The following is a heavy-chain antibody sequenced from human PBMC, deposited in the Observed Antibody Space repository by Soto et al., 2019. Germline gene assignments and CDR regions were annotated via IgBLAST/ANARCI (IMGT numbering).Heavy chain of an antibody. CDR2: ISGSGAST. J-gene: IGHJ6*02. CDR1: GFTFSSYA. CDR3: AKKGYCSSTSCFSFDTYYGMDV. D-gene: IGHD2-2*01. V-gene: IGHV3-23*01. Sequence: GGSLRLSCAASGFTFSSYAMSWVRQAPGKGLEWVSTISGSGASTYHADSVKGRFTISRDNSKNTLYLQMNSLRAEDTAVYYCAKKGYCSSTSCFSFDTYYGMDVWGQGTTVTVSS.